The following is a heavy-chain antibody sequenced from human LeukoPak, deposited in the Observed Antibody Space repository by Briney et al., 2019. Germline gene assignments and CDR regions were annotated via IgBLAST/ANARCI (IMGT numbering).Heavy chain of an antibody. D-gene: IGHD2/OR15-2a*01. CDR3: ARTLSGSWYFDY. Sequence: SETLSLSCTVSGDSISSYYWSWVRQTPGEGLGWIVYIYNTGSNTYNPSLKTRVAISGDTSKNQFSLRLSSVTAADTAVYYCARTLSGSWYFDYWGQGTLVSASS. V-gene: IGHV4-59*01. J-gene: IGHJ4*02. CDR2: IYNTGSN. CDR1: GDSISSYY.